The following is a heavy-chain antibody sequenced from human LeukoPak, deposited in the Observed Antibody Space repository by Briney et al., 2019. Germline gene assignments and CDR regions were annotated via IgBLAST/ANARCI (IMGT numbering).Heavy chain of an antibody. CDR3: TRADSSWANDY. J-gene: IGHJ4*02. CDR2: ISSDGSST. Sequence: AGGALRLSCVASGFTFSSSWMYWGRPAPGKGLVWASRISSDGSSTTYADSVKGRFTISRDDAKNTLYLQMNSLRVEDTAVYYCTRADSSWANDYWGQGTLVTVSS. CDR1: GFTFSSSW. V-gene: IGHV3-74*01. D-gene: IGHD6-13*01.